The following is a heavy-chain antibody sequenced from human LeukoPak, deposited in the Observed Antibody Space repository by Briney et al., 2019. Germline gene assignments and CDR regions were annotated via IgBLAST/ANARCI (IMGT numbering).Heavy chain of an antibody. CDR1: VYTFTSYG. CDR3: ARTDSSSGDY. CDR2: ISAYNGNT. D-gene: IGHD6-6*01. Sequence: ASVTVSFKSTVYTFTSYGIRWLRQAPGQGLAWMGWISAYNGNTNYAQKLQGRVTMTTDTSTSTAYMELRSLRSDDTAVYYCARTDSSSGDYWGQGTLVTVSS. V-gene: IGHV1-18*01. J-gene: IGHJ4*02.